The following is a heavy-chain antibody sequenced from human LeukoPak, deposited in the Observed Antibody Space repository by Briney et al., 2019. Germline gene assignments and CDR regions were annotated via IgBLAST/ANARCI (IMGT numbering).Heavy chain of an antibody. J-gene: IGHJ5*02. Sequence: GGSLRLSCAASGFTFSSYAMSWVRQAPGKRLEWVSAISGSGGSTYYADSVKGRFTISRDNSKNTLYLQMNSLRAEDTAVYYCAIPIMITFGGVIAHWGQGTLVTVSS. D-gene: IGHD3-16*01. V-gene: IGHV3-23*01. CDR2: ISGSGGST. CDR1: GFTFSSYA. CDR3: AIPIMITFGGVIAH.